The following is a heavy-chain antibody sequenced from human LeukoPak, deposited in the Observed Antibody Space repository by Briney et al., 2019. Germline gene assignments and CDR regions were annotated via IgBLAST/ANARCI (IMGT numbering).Heavy chain of an antibody. Sequence: ASVKVSCKTSGGTFLNYAISWVRQAPGQGLEWMGRIIPILGIANYAQKFQARVTLTADKSTSTAYMELNTLRSEDTAVYYCARGSNYYYDVTADYPRYWGQGTLVTVSS. D-gene: IGHD3-22*01. CDR2: IIPILGIA. J-gene: IGHJ4*02. V-gene: IGHV1-69*04. CDR1: GGTFLNYA. CDR3: ARGSNYYYDVTADYPRY.